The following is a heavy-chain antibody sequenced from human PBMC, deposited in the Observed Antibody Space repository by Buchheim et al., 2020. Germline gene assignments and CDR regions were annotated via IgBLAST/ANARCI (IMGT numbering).Heavy chain of an antibody. D-gene: IGHD6-13*01. CDR3: ARDRGAAAGTSPGY. CDR2: LNPSGAGT. Sequence: QVQLVQSGAEVKNPGASVKVSCKASGYTFTSYYVHWVRPAPGQGLECMVILNPSGAGTSYSQKFQGRVTMTRDTSTSTVYMELSSLRSEDTAVYYCARDRGAAAGTSPGYWGQGTL. J-gene: IGHJ4*02. CDR1: GYTFTSYY. V-gene: IGHV1-46*01.